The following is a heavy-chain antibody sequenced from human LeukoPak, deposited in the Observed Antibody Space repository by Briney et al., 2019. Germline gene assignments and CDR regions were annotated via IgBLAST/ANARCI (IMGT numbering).Heavy chain of an antibody. D-gene: IGHD1-1*01. CDR2: INHSGST. J-gene: IGHJ5*02. CDR3: ARHQGSGTTPVNWFDP. CDR1: GGSFSGYY. V-gene: IGHV4-34*01. Sequence: KPSETLSLTCAVYGGSFSGYYWSWIRQPPGRGLEWIGEINHSGSTNYNPSLKSRVSISVDTSKDQFSLKLSSVTAADTAVYYCARHQGSGTTPVNWFDPWGQGTLVTVSS.